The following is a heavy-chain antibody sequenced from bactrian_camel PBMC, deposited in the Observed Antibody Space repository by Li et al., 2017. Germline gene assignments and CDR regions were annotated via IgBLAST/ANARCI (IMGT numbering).Heavy chain of an antibody. Sequence: HVQLVESGGGLVQPGGSLRLSCAASGDTISSYCVGWFRVAPGKEREGVAVFRVDGSPSYADSVKGRFTISKDNAQNTLYLQMNSLKPEDTAMYYCAAGQGVGWCLDVIRLGAEADFDYWGLGTQVTVS. CDR2: FRVDGSP. J-gene: IGHJ6*01. V-gene: IGHV3S53*01. CDR1: GDTISSYC. D-gene: IGHD5*01. CDR3: AAGQGVGWCLDVIRLGAEADFDY.